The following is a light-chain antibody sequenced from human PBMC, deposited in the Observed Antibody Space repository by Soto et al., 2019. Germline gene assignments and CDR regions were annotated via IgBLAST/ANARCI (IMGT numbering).Light chain of an antibody. CDR3: AAWDDSLSGYV. Sequence: QSVLTQPPSASGTPGQRVTISCSGSSSNIGGNAVNWYQQLPGTTPKLLIYSNNQRPSGVPDRFSGYKSGTSASLAISGLQSEDEADYYCAAWDDSLSGYVFGTGTQLTVL. V-gene: IGLV1-44*01. CDR1: SSNIGGNA. J-gene: IGLJ1*01. CDR2: SNN.